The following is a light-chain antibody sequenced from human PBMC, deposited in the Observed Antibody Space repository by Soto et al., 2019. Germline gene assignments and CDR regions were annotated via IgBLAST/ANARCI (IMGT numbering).Light chain of an antibody. Sequence: DIVMTQSPVSLSVSLGERATTNCKSSQTVFHSSYNKDFLAWYQQKPGQPPKLLFYWASTRESGVPARFSGGVSGTDFSLTISSLQAEDVAVYYCQQYYSSLTFGQGTKLEIK. CDR1: QTVFHSSYNKDF. CDR3: QQYYSSLT. V-gene: IGKV4-1*01. CDR2: WAS. J-gene: IGKJ2*01.